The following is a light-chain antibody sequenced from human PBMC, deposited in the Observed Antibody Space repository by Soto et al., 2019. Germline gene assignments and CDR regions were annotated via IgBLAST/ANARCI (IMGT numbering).Light chain of an antibody. V-gene: IGLV2-14*03. Sequence: QSALTQPASVSGFPGQSITISCSGTSSDVGGYGYVSWYQQHPGKAPKLMIYELTNRPSGVSDRFSGSKSGNTAYLTISGLQAEDEADYYGSSYTTTSTLYVFGTGTKVTVL. CDR2: ELT. J-gene: IGLJ1*01. CDR3: SSYTTTSTLYV. CDR1: SSDVGGYGY.